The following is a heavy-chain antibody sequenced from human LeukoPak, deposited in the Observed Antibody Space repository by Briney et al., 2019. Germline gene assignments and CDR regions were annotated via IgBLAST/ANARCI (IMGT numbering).Heavy chain of an antibody. J-gene: IGHJ5*02. CDR1: GGSISTSYYY. CDR3: ARLSNSRIAAARNNWFDP. CDR2: IYYSGSA. Sequence: SETLSLTCTVSGGSISTSYYYWGWIRQPPGKGLEWIGSIYYSGSANYNPSLKSRVTISVDTSKNQFSLKLSSVTAADTAVYYCARLSNSRIAAARNNWFDPWGQGTLVTVSS. D-gene: IGHD6-13*01. V-gene: IGHV4-39*07.